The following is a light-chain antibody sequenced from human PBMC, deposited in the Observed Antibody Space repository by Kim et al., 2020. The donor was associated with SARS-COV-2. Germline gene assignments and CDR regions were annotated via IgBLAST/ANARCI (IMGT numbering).Light chain of an antibody. CDR3: AVWDDSLKQGV. Sequence: ELTQPPSASGTPGQRVTISCSGSSSNIGSNNVVWYQQLPGAAPNPLIYSNNQRPSGIPDRFSGSRSGTSASLAISGLQSGDEADYYCAVWDDSLKQGVFGGGTQLTVL. CDR1: SSNIGSNN. V-gene: IGLV1-44*01. CDR2: SNN. J-gene: IGLJ3*02.